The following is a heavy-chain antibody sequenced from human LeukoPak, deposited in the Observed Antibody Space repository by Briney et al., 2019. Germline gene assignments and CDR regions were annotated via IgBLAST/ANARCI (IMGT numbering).Heavy chain of an antibody. J-gene: IGHJ6*03. CDR2: INHSGST. Sequence: SSEALSLTCAVYGGSFSGYYWSWIRQPPGKGLEWIGEINHSGSTNYNPSLKSRVTISVDTSKNQFSLKLSSVTAADTAVYYCARDLAVVVPAADPYYYYYYMDVWGKGTTVTVSS. D-gene: IGHD2-2*01. CDR1: GGSFSGYY. V-gene: IGHV4-34*01. CDR3: ARDLAVVVPAADPYYYYYYMDV.